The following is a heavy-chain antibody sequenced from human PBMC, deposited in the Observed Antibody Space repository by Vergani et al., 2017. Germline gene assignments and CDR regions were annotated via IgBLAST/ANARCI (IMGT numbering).Heavy chain of an antibody. V-gene: IGHV3-15*01. D-gene: IGHD5-18*01. CDR2: SKSKTDGGTT. Sequence: EVQLVESGGGLVKPGGSLRLSCAASGFTFSNAWMSWVRQAPGKGLEWVGRSKSKTDGGTTDYAAPVKGRFTISRDDSKNTLYLQMNSLKTEDTAVYYCTRRGTAMAAHFWGQGTLVTVSS. CDR3: TRRGTAMAAHF. CDR1: GFTFSNAW. J-gene: IGHJ4*02.